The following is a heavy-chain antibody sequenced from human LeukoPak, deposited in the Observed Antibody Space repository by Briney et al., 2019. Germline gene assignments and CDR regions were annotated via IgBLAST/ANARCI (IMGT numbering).Heavy chain of an antibody. D-gene: IGHD6-19*01. CDR3: ARGGGLAVAGRPSDY. V-gene: IGHV3-53*01. CDR2: IYSGGST. Sequence: GGSLRLSCAASGFTFSNYMSWVRQAPGKGLEWVSVIYSGGSTYYADSVKGRFTISRDNSRNTLFLQMNSLRAEDTAVYYCARGGGLAVAGRPSDYWGQGTLVTVSS. J-gene: IGHJ4*02. CDR1: GFTFSNY.